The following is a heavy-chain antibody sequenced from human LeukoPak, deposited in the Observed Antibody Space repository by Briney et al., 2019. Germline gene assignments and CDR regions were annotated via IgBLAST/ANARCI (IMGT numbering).Heavy chain of an antibody. D-gene: IGHD2-2*02. V-gene: IGHV1-69*13. Sequence: GASVKVSCKASGYTFSNYGFIWVRQAPGQGLEWMGGIIPIFGTANYAQKFQGRVTITADESTSTAYMELSSLRSEDTAVYYCARTIVVVPAAIAGYFDYWGQGTLVTVSS. CDR1: GYTFSNYG. J-gene: IGHJ4*02. CDR2: IIPIFGTA. CDR3: ARTIVVVPAAIAGYFDY.